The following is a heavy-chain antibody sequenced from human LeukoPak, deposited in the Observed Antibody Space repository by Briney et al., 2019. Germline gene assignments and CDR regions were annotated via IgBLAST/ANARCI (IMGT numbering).Heavy chain of an antibody. Sequence: PSETLSLTCAVYGGSFSGYFWGWIRQPPGKGLEWIGTIYYSGDTYYNPSLKSRVTISVDTSKNQFSLKLSSVTAADTAVYYCARESLTWLQSRTSWFDPWGQGTLVTVSS. V-gene: IGHV4-34*01. D-gene: IGHD5-24*01. CDR3: ARESLTWLQSRTSWFDP. J-gene: IGHJ5*02. CDR1: GGSFSGYF. CDR2: IYYSGDT.